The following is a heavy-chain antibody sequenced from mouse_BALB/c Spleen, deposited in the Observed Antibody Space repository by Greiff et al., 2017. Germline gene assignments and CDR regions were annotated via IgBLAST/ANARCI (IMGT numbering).Heavy chain of an antibody. J-gene: IGHJ4*01. CDR2: ISSGGST. D-gene: IGHD2-14*01. CDR3: ARGAYYRYEGAMDY. Sequence: EVQVVESGGGLVKPGGSLKLSCAASGFTFSSYAMSWVRQTPEKRLEWVASISSGGSTYYPDSVKGRFTISRDNARNILYLQMSSLRSEDTAMYYCARGAYYRYEGAMDYWGQGTSVTVSS. CDR1: GFTFSSYA. V-gene: IGHV5-6-5*01.